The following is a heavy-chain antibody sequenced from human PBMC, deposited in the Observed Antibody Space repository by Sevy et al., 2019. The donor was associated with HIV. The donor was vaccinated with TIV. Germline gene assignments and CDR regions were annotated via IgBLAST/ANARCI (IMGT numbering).Heavy chain of an antibody. CDR3: ARDGWDLWAFDI. Sequence: GGSLRLSCAASGFTFSGYWMHWVRQAPGKGLVWVSSINRYGSRATYADSVRGRFTVSRDNAKNTLYLQMHSLRGEDTAVYYCARDGWDLWAFDIWGQGTMVTVSS. J-gene: IGHJ3*02. CDR2: INRYGSRA. D-gene: IGHD1-26*01. V-gene: IGHV3-74*01. CDR1: GFTFSGYW.